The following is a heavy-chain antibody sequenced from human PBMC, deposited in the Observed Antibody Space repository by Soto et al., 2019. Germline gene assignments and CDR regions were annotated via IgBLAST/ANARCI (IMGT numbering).Heavy chain of an antibody. D-gene: IGHD6-13*01. CDR3: ARAGMSQAAARSXDCCPIDS. Sequence: PGGSLRLSCAASGFTVSSNYMSWVRQAPGKGLERVSIIYSGGTTYYADSVKGRFTVSRDNSKNTLSLQMNSLRVEDTAVYYCARAGMSQAAARSXDCCPIDSWXQGT. CDR1: GFTVSSNY. CDR2: IYSGGTT. V-gene: IGHV3-66*01. J-gene: IGHJ4*02.